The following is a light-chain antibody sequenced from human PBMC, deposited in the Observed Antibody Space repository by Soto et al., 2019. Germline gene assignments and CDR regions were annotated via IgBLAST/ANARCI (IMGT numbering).Light chain of an antibody. Sequence: DIQMTQSPSSLSASVGDRVTITCRASQNISYYLNWFQQKSGKAHNLLIYAASTLHIGVPSRFSGSGSGTDFSLTTSSLQPEDFAGYYCQQSYTTPLTLGQGYNVDVK. CDR2: AAS. CDR3: QQSYTTPLT. V-gene: IGKV1-39*01. CDR1: QNISYY. J-gene: IGKJ1*01.